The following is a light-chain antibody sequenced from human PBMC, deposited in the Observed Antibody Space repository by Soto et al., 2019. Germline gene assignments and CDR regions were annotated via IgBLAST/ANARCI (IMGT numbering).Light chain of an antibody. CDR2: DAS. CDR1: QSISSW. J-gene: IGKJ1*01. CDR3: QQYYDYAT. Sequence: DIQMTQSPSTLSASGGDIVTLTCRASQSISSWLAWYQQKPGKAPKLLIYDASTLESGVPSRFIGGGSGTDFTLTITCLQSEDYATYFCQQYYDYATFGQGTKVDIK. V-gene: IGKV1-5*01.